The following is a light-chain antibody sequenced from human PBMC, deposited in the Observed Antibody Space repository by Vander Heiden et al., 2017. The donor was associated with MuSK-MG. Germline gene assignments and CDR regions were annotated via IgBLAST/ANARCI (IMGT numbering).Light chain of an antibody. CDR3: AAWDNSLRGPV. Sequence: SVLTQPPSASGTPGQRVTISCSGSSSNIGSNFVFWYQQLPGTAPKLLIHRNNQRPSGVPDRFSGSKSGTSASLAISGLRSEDEADYHCAAWDNSLRGPVFGPGTTVTVL. V-gene: IGLV1-47*01. CDR2: RNN. CDR1: SSNIGSNF. J-gene: IGLJ1*01.